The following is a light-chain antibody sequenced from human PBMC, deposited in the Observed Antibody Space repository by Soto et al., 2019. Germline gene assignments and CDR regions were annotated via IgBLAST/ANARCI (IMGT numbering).Light chain of an antibody. CDR1: STDVCAYNY. J-gene: IGLJ1*01. CDR3: SSYTSSSTHYV. CDR2: QLS. V-gene: IGLV2-14*01. Sequence: QSVLTRLAFESGYLVQSITIPYTGNSTDVCAYNYVSWYQQHTGIAPILVIYQLSNRRSGVSTRCSGSTPGNTASLSISGIQAEDEADYYCSSYTSSSTHYVFGTGTKVTVL.